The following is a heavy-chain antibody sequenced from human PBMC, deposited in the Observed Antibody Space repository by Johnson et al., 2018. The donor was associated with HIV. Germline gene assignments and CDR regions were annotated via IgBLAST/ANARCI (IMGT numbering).Heavy chain of an antibody. Sequence: VQLVESGGGVVQPGRSLRLSCAASGFTFSNYAMHWVRQAPGKGLEWVAILPYDGSNKYYADSVKGRFTISRDNSKNTLYLQMNSLKTEDTAVYYCTTDLASVLELGDNVRGLLGLRWAMWG. D-gene: IGHD3-10*02. CDR3: TTDLASVLELGDNVRGLLGLRWAM. J-gene: IGHJ1*01. V-gene: IGHV3-30-3*01. CDR2: LPYDGSNK. CDR1: GFTFSNYA.